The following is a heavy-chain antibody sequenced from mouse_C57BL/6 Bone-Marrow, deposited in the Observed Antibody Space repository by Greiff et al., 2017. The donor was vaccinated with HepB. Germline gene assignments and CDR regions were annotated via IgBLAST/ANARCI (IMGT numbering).Heavy chain of an antibody. CDR1: GFSLTSYG. V-gene: IGHV2-2*01. CDR2: IWSGGST. J-gene: IGHJ2*01. CDR3: AREFYYFDY. Sequence: QVQLKQSGPGLVQPSQSLSITCTVSGFSLTSYGVHWVRQSPGKGLEWLGVIWSGGSTDYNAAFISRLSISKDNSKSQVFFKMNSLQADDTAIYYCAREFYYFDYWGQGTTLTVSS.